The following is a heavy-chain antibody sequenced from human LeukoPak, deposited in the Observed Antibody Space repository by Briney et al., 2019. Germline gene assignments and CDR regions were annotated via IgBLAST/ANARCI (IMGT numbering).Heavy chain of an antibody. Sequence: GGSLRLSCAASGFTFSNYLMTWVRQAPGKGLEWVADIKADGSEKYYVDSVKGRFTILRDNAKNSLYLQMNSLRAEDTALYYCARDIDDVGALLDFWGQGTLVTVSS. CDR3: ARDIDDVGALLDF. V-gene: IGHV3-7*03. J-gene: IGHJ4*02. CDR2: IKADGSEK. D-gene: IGHD1-26*01. CDR1: GFTFSNYL.